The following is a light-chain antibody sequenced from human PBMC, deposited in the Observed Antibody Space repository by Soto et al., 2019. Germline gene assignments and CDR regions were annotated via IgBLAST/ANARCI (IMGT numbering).Light chain of an antibody. Sequence: EIVLTQSPGTLSLSPGERATLSCRASQSVSSSYFAWYQQKPGQAPRLLSYGASSRATGIPDRFSGSGSGTDFTLTISRLEPEDFAVYYCQQYGSSLYTFGQGTKLEIK. CDR2: GAS. V-gene: IGKV3-20*01. CDR3: QQYGSSLYT. CDR1: QSVSSSY. J-gene: IGKJ2*01.